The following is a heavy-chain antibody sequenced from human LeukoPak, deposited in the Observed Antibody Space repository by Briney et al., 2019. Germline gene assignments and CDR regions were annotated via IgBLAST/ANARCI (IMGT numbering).Heavy chain of an antibody. CDR1: GGSISSSNW. D-gene: IGHD2-15*01. J-gene: IGHJ4*02. CDR2: IYHSGST. V-gene: IGHV4-4*02. Sequence: SETLSLTCAVSGGSISSSNWWSWVRQPPGKGLEWIGEIYHSGSTNYNPSLKSRVTMSVDTSKNQFYLQLSSVTAADTAVYYCARDCVGGSCFDYWGQGALVTVSS. CDR3: ARDCVGGSCFDY.